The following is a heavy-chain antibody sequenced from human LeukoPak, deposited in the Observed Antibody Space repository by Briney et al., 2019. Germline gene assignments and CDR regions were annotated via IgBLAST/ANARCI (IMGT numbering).Heavy chain of an antibody. D-gene: IGHD3-3*01. Sequence: GGSLRLSCAASGFIFSSYEMNWVRQAPGKGLEWVSHITSSGRNIYYADSVKGRFTISRDNAKNSLYLQMNSLRAEDTAVYYCARPHTRGYYDLNYWGQGTLVTVSS. CDR1: GFIFSSYE. CDR3: ARPHTRGYYDLNY. V-gene: IGHV3-48*03. CDR2: ITSSGRNI. J-gene: IGHJ4*02.